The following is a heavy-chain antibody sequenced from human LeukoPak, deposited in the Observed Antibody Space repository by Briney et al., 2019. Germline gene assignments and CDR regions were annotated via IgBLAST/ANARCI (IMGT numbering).Heavy chain of an antibody. Sequence: SETLSLTCTVSGGSISSYYWSWIRQPPGKGLEWIGYIYYSGSANYKPSLKSRVTISVDTSKNQFSLKLSSVTAADTAVYYCARGGYYGSGNDFRFDPWGQGTLVTVSS. J-gene: IGHJ5*02. CDR1: GGSISSYY. D-gene: IGHD3-10*01. V-gene: IGHV4-59*01. CDR2: IYYSGSA. CDR3: ARGGYYGSGNDFRFDP.